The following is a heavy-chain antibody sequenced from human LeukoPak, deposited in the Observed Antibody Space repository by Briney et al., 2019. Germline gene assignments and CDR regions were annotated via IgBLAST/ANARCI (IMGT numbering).Heavy chain of an antibody. D-gene: IGHD3-3*01. CDR1: GYSISSGYY. J-gene: IGHJ4*02. Sequence: PSETLSLTCTVSGYSISSGYYWGWLRQPPGKGLEWIGSIYHSGSTYYNPSLKSRVTISVDTSKNQFSLKLSSVTAADTAVYYCARVGRDFWSGSTSTFDYWGQGTLVTVSS. CDR2: IYHSGST. V-gene: IGHV4-38-2*02. CDR3: ARVGRDFWSGSTSTFDY.